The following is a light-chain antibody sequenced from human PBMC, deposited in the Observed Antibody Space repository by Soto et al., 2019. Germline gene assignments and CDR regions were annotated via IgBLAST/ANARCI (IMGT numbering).Light chain of an antibody. V-gene: IGKV3-15*01. CDR2: GAS. Sequence: EIVMTQSPATLSVSPGERATLSCRASQSVSSNLAWYQQKPGQAPRLLIYGASTRATGIPARFSGSGSGTEFTLTISSLQSEDFAVYYCQQYNRWAPLTFVGGTKVEIK. J-gene: IGKJ4*01. CDR3: QQYNRWAPLT. CDR1: QSVSSN.